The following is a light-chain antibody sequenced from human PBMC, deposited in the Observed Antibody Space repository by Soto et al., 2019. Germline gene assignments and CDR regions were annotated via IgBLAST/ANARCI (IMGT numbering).Light chain of an antibody. J-gene: IGKJ1*01. Sequence: DTVLTQSPGTLSLSPGERATLSCRASQSVSSNLAWYQQKPGQAPRLLIYGASTRATGIPDRFSGSGSGTDFTLTITRLEPEDFAVYYCQQYGTSPWAFGQGTKVDIK. V-gene: IGKV3-20*01. CDR1: QSVSSN. CDR2: GAS. CDR3: QQYGTSPWA.